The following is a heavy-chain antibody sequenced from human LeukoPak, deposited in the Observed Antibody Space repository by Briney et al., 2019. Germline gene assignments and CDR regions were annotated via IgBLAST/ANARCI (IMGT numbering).Heavy chain of an antibody. D-gene: IGHD3-10*01. CDR3: ARHPYYYGSGSYHLDY. CDR1: GGSISSSNW. CDR2: IYHSGST. J-gene: IGHJ4*02. V-gene: IGHV4-4*02. Sequence: KPSETLSLTCAVSGGSISSSNWWSWVRQPPGQGLEWIGEIYHSGSTYYNPSLKSRVTISVDTSKNQFSLKLSSVTAADTAVYYCARHPYYYGSGSYHLDYWGQGTLVTVSS.